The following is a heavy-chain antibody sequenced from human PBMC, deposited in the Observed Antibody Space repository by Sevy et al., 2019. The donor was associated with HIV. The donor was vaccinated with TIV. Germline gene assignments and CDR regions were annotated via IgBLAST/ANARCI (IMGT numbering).Heavy chain of an antibody. CDR1: GFNIRTHW. CDR2: INEDGSTK. D-gene: IGHD6-19*01. CDR3: VGALLKADNL. J-gene: IGHJ5*02. Sequence: GGSLRLSCAASGFNIRTHWMLWVRQAPGKGLEWVANINEDGSTKYYLDSVKGRFTISRDNAENSVFLQMNSLRVEDTAVYYCVGALLKADNLWGQGTLVTVSS. V-gene: IGHV3-7*01.